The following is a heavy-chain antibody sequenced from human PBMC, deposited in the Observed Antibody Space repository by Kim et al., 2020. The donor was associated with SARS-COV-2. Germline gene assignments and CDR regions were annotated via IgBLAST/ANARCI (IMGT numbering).Heavy chain of an antibody. CDR2: ISGSGGST. V-gene: IGHV3-23*01. CDR1: GFTFSSYA. CDR3: AFRLTPYYDFWSGYPHTYYYYGMDV. Sequence: GGSLRLSCAASGFTFSSYAMSWVRQAPGKGLEWVSAISGSGGSTYYADSVKGRFTISRDNSKNTLYLQMNSLRAEDTAVYYCAFRLTPYYDFWSGYPHTYYYYGMDVWGQGTTVTVSS. D-gene: IGHD3-3*01. J-gene: IGHJ6*02.